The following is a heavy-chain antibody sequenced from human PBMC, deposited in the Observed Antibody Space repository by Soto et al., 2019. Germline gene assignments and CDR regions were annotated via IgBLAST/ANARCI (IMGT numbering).Heavy chain of an antibody. CDR1: GYSISSGYY. Sequence: SETLSLTCAVSGYSISSGYYWGWLRQPPGKGLEWIGSIYHGGSTYYNPSLKSRVTISVDTSKNQFSLKLSSVTAADTAVYYCARGRSYSSSSLVLGWFDPWGQGTLVTVSS. V-gene: IGHV4-38-2*01. J-gene: IGHJ5*02. CDR2: IYHGGST. D-gene: IGHD6-6*01. CDR3: ARGRSYSSSSLVLGWFDP.